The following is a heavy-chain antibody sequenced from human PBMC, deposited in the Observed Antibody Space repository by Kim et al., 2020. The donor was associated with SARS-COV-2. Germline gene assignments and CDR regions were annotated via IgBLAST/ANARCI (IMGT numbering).Heavy chain of an antibody. Sequence: GGSLRLSCAASGFSVSRFYMTWVLQAPGKGLEWVSVIYYDGNTDYADSVRGRFTISRDNSENTLYLQMNSLRAEDTAVYYCARDHLDGYNIWGQGTLVT. CDR1: GFSVSRFY. CDR3: ARDHLDGYNI. V-gene: IGHV3-53*01. CDR2: IYYDGNT. D-gene: IGHD5-12*01. J-gene: IGHJ4*02.